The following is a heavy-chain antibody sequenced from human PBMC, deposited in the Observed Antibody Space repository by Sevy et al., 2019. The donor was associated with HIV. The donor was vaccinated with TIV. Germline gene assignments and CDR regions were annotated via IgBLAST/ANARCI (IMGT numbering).Heavy chain of an antibody. CDR1: GFTFSSYA. Sequence: GGSLRLSCAASGFTFSSYAMHWVRQAPGKGLEWVAVISYDGSSKYYADSVKGRFTISRDNSKNMLYLQMNSLRAEDTAVYYCARDFSGGSYYRAPHAFDIWGQGTMVTVSS. CDR3: ARDFSGGSYYRAPHAFDI. CDR2: ISYDGSSK. J-gene: IGHJ3*02. D-gene: IGHD1-26*01. V-gene: IGHV3-30-3*01.